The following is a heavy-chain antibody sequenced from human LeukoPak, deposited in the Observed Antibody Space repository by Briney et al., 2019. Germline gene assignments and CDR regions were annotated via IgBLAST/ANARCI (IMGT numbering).Heavy chain of an antibody. D-gene: IGHD6-13*01. V-gene: IGHV4-59*08. CDR2: IYYSGST. CDR3: ARGVDIAAACDY. Sequence: SETLSLTCTVSGGSFSTYYWSWIRQPPGKGLEWIGYIYYSGSTYYNPSLKSRVTISVDTSKNQFSLKLSSVTAADTAVYYCARGVDIAAACDYWGQGTLVTVSS. J-gene: IGHJ4*02. CDR1: GGSFSTYY.